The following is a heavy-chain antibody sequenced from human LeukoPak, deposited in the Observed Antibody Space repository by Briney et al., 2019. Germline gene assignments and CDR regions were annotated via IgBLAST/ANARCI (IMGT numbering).Heavy chain of an antibody. CDR1: GFTFSSYA. D-gene: IGHD4-17*01. V-gene: IGHV3-23*01. CDR2: ISGSGGST. J-gene: IGHJ4*02. CDR3: AKDPGDYGDYAHFDY. Sequence: GGSLRLSCAASGFTFSSYAMSWVRRAPGKGLEWVSAISGSGGSTYYADSVKGRFTISRDNSKNTLYLQMNSLRAEDTAVYYCAKDPGDYGDYAHFDYWGQGTLVTVSS.